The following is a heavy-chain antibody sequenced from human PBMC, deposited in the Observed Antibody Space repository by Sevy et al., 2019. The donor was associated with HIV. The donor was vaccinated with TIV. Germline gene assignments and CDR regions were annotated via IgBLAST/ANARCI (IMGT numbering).Heavy chain of an antibody. V-gene: IGHV3-48*03. J-gene: IGHJ4*02. Sequence: GGSLRLSCTASGFSFSSYEMNWVRQAPGKGLEWVSYITNSGSTIYYSDSVKGRFTISRDNAKNSLYLQMNGLRAEDTAVYYWAGDLPPSATTVAHFDYWGRGTLVTVSS. CDR2: ITNSGSTI. CDR3: AGDLPPSATTVAHFDY. CDR1: GFSFSSYE. D-gene: IGHD4-17*01.